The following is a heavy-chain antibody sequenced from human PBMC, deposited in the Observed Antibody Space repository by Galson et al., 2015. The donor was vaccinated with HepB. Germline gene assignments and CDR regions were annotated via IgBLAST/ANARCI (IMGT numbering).Heavy chain of an antibody. CDR2: ITTSSSYI. V-gene: IGHV3-21*01. J-gene: IGHJ4*02. CDR1: GFTFSGYS. D-gene: IGHD6-13*01. Sequence: SLRLSCAASGFTFSGYSMNWVRQAPGKGLEWVSSITTSSSYIYYADSVKGRFTISRDNAKNSLYLQMNSLRAEDTAVYYCARVEYSSSWYQDYWSQGTLVTVSS. CDR3: ARVEYSSSWYQDY.